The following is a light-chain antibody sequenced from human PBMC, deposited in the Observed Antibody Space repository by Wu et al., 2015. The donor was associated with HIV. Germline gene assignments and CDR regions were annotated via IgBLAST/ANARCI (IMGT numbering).Light chain of an antibody. J-gene: IGKJ5*01. V-gene: IGKV3-20*01. Sequence: EIVLTQSPGTLSLSPGERATLSCRATQDVSSTYLGWYQQKPGQAPRLLIYGVSSRATGVPDRFSGSGSGTDFTLTISRLESEDFAVYYCQQYGSSPITFGQGTRLEIK. CDR3: QQYGSSPIT. CDR1: QDVSSTY. CDR2: GVS.